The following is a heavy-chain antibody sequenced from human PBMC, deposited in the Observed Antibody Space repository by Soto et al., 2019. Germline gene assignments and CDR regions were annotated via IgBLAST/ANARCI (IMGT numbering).Heavy chain of an antibody. J-gene: IGHJ6*03. CDR2: INHSGST. Sequence: QVQLQQWGAGLLKPSETLSLTCAVYGGSFSGYYWSWIRQPPGKGLEWIGEINHSGSTNYNPSLKSRVTISVDTYKNQFSLKLSSVTAADTAVYYCARVVTWFGELLQNPTDYMDDWGKGTTVTVSS. CDR3: ARVVTWFGELLQNPTDYMDD. CDR1: GGSFSGYY. D-gene: IGHD3-10*01. V-gene: IGHV4-34*01.